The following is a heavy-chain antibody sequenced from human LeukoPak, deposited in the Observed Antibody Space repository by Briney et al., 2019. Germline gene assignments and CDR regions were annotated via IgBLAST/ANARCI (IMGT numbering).Heavy chain of an antibody. CDR2: ISSDGNNK. CDR1: GFIFISYA. D-gene: IGHD6-13*01. V-gene: IGHV3-30*04. CDR3: ARDKDIEAAVYYFDY. Sequence: GGSLRLSCAASGFIFISYAMHLVRQAPGKGLEWVAVISSDGNNKYNADSVKGRFTISRDNSKNTVYLQMNSLRAEDTAVYYCARDKDIEAAVYYFDYWGQGTLVTVSS. J-gene: IGHJ4*02.